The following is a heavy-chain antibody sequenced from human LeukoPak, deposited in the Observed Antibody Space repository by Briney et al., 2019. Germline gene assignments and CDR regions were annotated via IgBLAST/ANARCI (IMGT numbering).Heavy chain of an antibody. CDR1: GFTFSDYY. CDR2: IKQDGSEK. D-gene: IGHD5-12*01. CDR3: ARDGDPYSAYKNWFDP. J-gene: IGHJ5*02. V-gene: IGHV3-7*01. Sequence: GGSLRLSCAASGFTFSDYYMSWIRQAPGKGPEWVANIKQDGSEKYYVDSVKGRFTISRDNAKNSLYLQMNSLRAEDTAVYYCARDGDPYSAYKNWFDPWGQGTLVTVSS.